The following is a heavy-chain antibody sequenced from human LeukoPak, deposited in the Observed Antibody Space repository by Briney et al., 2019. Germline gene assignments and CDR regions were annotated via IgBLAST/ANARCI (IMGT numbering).Heavy chain of an antibody. CDR2: ISGSGANT. CDR3: AKDSMLDFWSASSTYYYYMDV. J-gene: IGHJ6*03. CDR1: GFGFNIYA. Sequence: PGGSLRLSCAASGFGFNIYAMSWVRQAPGKGLEWASAISGSGANTYSADSVRGRFTISRDNSKNTLYLQMNSLRAEDTAVYFCAKDSMLDFWSASSTYYYYMDVWGKGTTVTVSS. V-gene: IGHV3-23*01. D-gene: IGHD3-3*01.